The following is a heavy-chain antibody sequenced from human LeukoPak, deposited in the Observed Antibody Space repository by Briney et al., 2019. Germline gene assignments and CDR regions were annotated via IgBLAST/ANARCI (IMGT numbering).Heavy chain of an antibody. CDR3: AMGGSRHADY. Sequence: GGSLRLSCAAPGITFSSYWMHWVRQAPGKGLVWVSRINSDGSSTSYADSVKGRFTISRDNAKNTLYLQMNSLRAEDTAVYFCAMGGSRHADYWGQGTLVTVSS. J-gene: IGHJ4*02. CDR1: GITFSSYW. V-gene: IGHV3-74*01. D-gene: IGHD6-13*01. CDR2: INSDGSST.